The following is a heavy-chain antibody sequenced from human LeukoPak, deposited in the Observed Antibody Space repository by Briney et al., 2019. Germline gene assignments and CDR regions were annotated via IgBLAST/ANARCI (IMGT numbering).Heavy chain of an antibody. J-gene: IGHJ4*02. CDR3: ARDNWGPDY. D-gene: IGHD7-27*01. CDR2: ISSDGDLT. V-gene: IGHV3-64*01. CDR1: GFSFTTYA. Sequence: GGYLRLSCAASGFSFTTYAMHWVRQAPGKELEYVSAISSDGDLTYYAQSVKGRFTISRDNSKNTLYLQMGSLRAEDMAVYYCARDNWGPDYWGRGTLVTVSS.